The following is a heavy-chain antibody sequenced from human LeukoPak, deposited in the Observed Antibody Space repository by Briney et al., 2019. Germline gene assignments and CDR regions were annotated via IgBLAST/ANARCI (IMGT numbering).Heavy chain of an antibody. V-gene: IGHV4-34*01. CDR3: ARVPGPNWFDP. CDR1: GGSFSGYY. J-gene: IGHJ5*02. Sequence: KASETLSLTCAVYGGSFSGYYWSWIRQPPGKGLEWIGCIYQSGSTYYNPSLKSRVTISVDTSKNHFSLRLSSVTAADTAVYYCARVPGPNWFDPWGQGTLVTVSS. CDR2: IYQSGST.